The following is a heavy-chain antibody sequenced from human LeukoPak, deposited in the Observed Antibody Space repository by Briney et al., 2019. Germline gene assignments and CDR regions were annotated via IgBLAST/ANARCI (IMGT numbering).Heavy chain of an antibody. J-gene: IGHJ5*02. V-gene: IGHV1-18*01. CDR1: GYTFTSYG. D-gene: IGHD2-15*01. CDR3: ARGLGYCSGGSCYFNWFDP. CDR2: ISAYNGNT. Sequence: ASVKVSCKASGYTFTSYGISWVRQAPGQGLEWMGWISAYNGNTNYAQKLQGRVTITADESTSTAYMELSSLRSEDTAVYYCARGLGYCSGGSCYFNWFDPWGQGTLVTVSS.